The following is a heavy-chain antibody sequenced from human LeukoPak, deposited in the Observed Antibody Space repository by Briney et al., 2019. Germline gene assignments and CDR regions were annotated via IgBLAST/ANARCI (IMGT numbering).Heavy chain of an antibody. Sequence: SVKVSCKASGGTFSSYTTSWVRQAPGQGLEWMGRIIPILGIANYAQKFQGRVTITADKSTSTAYMELSSLRSEDTAVYYCRARTDSSGYYADYWGQGTLVTVSS. D-gene: IGHD3-22*01. J-gene: IGHJ4*02. CDR3: RARTDSSGYYADY. V-gene: IGHV1-69*02. CDR2: IIPILGIA. CDR1: GGTFSSYT.